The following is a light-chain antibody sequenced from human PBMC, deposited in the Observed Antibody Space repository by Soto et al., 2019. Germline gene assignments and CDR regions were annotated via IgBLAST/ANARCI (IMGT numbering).Light chain of an antibody. CDR3: SQSHSIPYT. CDR1: QTISSY. J-gene: IGKJ2*01. V-gene: IGKV1-39*01. CDR2: AAS. Sequence: DIQMTQSPSSLSASVGDRVTITCRASQTISSYLNWYQQKPGKAPKLLIYAASSLQSGVPSRFSGSGSGTDFTLTISSLQPEDFATYYCSQSHSIPYTFGQGTKLEIK.